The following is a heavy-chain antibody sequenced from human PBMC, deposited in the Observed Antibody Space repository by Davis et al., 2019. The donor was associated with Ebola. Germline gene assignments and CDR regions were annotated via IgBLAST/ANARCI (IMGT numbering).Heavy chain of an antibody. CDR1: GYTFTSYW. CDR3: ASLRRTITGMDDGFDI. Sequence: GESLKISCKGSGYTFTSYWIAWVRQVPGKGLEWMGSIYPGDSETRYSPSLQGQATISVDKSMKTAFLQWSSLKASDSGMYYCASLRRTITGMDDGFDIWGQGTMVTVSS. D-gene: IGHD2-8*02. CDR2: IYPGDSET. J-gene: IGHJ3*02. V-gene: IGHV5-51*01.